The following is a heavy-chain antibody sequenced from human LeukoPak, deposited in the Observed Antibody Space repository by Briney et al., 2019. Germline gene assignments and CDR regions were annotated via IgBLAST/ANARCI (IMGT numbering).Heavy chain of an antibody. J-gene: IGHJ4*02. CDR1: GLSFSSHW. CDR3: ARDRQDTCSDY. D-gene: IGHD5-18*01. V-gene: IGHV3-48*01. CDR2: ISSSSSTI. Sequence: GGSLRLSCAVSGLSFSSHWMSWVRQAPGKGLEWVSYISSSSSTIYYADSVKGRFTISRDNAKNSLYLQMNSLRAEDTAVYYCARDRQDTCSDYWGQGTLVTVSS.